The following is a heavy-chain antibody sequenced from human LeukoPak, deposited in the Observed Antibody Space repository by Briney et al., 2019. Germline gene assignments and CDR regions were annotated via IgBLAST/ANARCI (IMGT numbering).Heavy chain of an antibody. V-gene: IGHV3-21*01. CDR2: ISSSSSYI. D-gene: IGHD3-10*01. CDR1: GFTFSSYS. J-gene: IGHJ4*02. CDR3: ARGYYYGSGSPSY. Sequence: SGESLRLSCAASGFTFSSYSMNWVRQAPGKGLEWVSSISSSSSYIYYADSVKGRFTISRDNAKNSLYLQMNSLRAEDTAVYYCARGYYYGSGSPSYWGQGTLVTVSS.